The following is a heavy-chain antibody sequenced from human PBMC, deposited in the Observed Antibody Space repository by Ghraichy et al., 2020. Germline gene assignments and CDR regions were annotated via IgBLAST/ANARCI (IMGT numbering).Heavy chain of an antibody. CDR3: ARESRLRTFDY. Sequence: SETLSLTCTVSGGSISSGSYYWSWIRQPAGKGLEWIGRIYTSGSTNYNPSLKSRVTISVDTSKNQFSLKLSSVTAADTAVYYCARESRLRTFDYWGQGTLVTVSS. J-gene: IGHJ4*02. CDR2: IYTSGST. V-gene: IGHV4-61*02. D-gene: IGHD3-16*01. CDR1: GGSISSGSYY.